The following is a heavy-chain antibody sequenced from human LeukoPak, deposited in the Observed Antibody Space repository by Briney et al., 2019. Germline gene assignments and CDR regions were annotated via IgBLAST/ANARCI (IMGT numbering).Heavy chain of an antibody. Sequence: SETLSLTCAVSAYSISSGYYWDWIRQPPGKGLEWIGSINHSGNTYYNPSLKSRVTISVDTSKNHFSLKLNSVTAADTAVYYCARDDRAGSYRRLDYWGQGTLVTVSS. CDR3: ARDDRAGSYRRLDY. D-gene: IGHD3-16*02. CDR1: AYSISSGYY. CDR2: INHSGNT. V-gene: IGHV4-38-2*02. J-gene: IGHJ4*02.